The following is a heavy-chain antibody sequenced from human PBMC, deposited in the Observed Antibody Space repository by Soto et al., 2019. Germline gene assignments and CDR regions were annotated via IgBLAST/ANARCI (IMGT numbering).Heavy chain of an antibody. CDR3: ARVGAWGGRASSSQISAIDV. Sequence: SQTLSLTCAISVDSVSSNSAAWDLIRQSPSRGLEWLGRTYYRSKWYNDYAVSVKSRITINPDTSKNQFSLQLNSVTPEDTAVYYCARVGAWGGRASSSQISAIDVWGHGTTITVSS. D-gene: IGHD6-13*01. J-gene: IGHJ6*02. CDR2: TYYRSKWYN. CDR1: VDSVSSNSAA. V-gene: IGHV6-1*01.